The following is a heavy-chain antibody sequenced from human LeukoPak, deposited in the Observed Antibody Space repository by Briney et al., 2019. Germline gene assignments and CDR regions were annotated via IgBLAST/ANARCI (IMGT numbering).Heavy chain of an antibody. Sequence: GGSLRLSCAASGFTFRNYWMSWVRQAPGKGLEWVANIKQDGSEKNYVDSVKGRFTISRGNAKNSVYLQMNSRSVEDTAMYYCARDSSSWYDYWGQGTLVTVSS. CDR2: IKQDGSEK. CDR3: ARDSSSWYDY. CDR1: GFTFRNYW. D-gene: IGHD6-13*01. J-gene: IGHJ4*02. V-gene: IGHV3-7*01.